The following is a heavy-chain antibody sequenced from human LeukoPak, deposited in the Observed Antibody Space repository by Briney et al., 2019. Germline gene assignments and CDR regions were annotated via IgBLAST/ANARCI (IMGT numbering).Heavy chain of an antibody. D-gene: IGHD4-23*01. V-gene: IGHV4-59*01. J-gene: IGHJ4*02. CDR1: GGSFSSYY. CDR2: IYYCGNT. CDR3: ARGFGYGGNFLVY. Sequence: SETLSLTCAVYGGSFSSYYWCWIRQPPGKGLEWIGYIYYCGNTNYNPSLKSRVTISVDTSKNQFSLKLSSVTAADPAVYYCARGFGYGGNFLVYWGQGTLVTVSS.